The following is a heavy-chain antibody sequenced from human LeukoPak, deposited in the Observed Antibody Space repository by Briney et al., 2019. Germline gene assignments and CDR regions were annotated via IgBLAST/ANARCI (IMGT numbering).Heavy chain of an antibody. CDR2: VYYSGST. D-gene: IGHD4-17*01. V-gene: IGHV4-59*08. J-gene: IGHJ4*02. CDR3: AAGDPIYFEY. CDR1: GDSISSYY. Sequence: PSETLSLTCSVSGDSISSYYWSWIRQPAGKGLEWIGYVYYSGSTNYNPSLKSRVTISLDTSKNQFSLKLSSVIAADTAVYYCAAGDPIYFEYRGQGILVTVSS.